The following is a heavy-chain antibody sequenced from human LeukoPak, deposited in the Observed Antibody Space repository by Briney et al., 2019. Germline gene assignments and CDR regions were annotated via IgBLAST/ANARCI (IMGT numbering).Heavy chain of an antibody. CDR3: AKDGVLLWFGESPAWYSYYYYMDV. D-gene: IGHD3-10*01. V-gene: IGHV3-30*02. CDR1: GFTFSSYG. J-gene: IGHJ6*03. CDR2: IRYDGGNK. Sequence: GGSLRLSCAASGFTFSSYGMHWVRQAPGKGLEWVAFIRYDGGNKYYADSVKGRFTISRDNSKNTLYLQMNSLRAEDTAVYYCAKDGVLLWFGESPAWYSYYYYMDVWGKGTTVTISS.